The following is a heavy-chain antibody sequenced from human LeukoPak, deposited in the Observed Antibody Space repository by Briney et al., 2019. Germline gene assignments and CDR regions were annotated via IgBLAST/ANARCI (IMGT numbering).Heavy chain of an antibody. CDR2: INPNSGGT. Sequence: ASVKVSCKASGYTFTGYYMHWVRQAPGQRLEWMGWINPNSGGTNYAQKFQGRVTMTRDTSISTAYMELSRLRSDDTAVYYCASPKELLIPISPLDYWGQGTLVTVSS. J-gene: IGHJ4*02. CDR1: GYTFTGYY. V-gene: IGHV1-2*02. D-gene: IGHD1-26*01. CDR3: ASPKELLIPISPLDY.